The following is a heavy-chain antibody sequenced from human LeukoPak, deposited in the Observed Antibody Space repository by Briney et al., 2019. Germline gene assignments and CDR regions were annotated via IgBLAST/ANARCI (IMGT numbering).Heavy chain of an antibody. J-gene: IGHJ4*02. D-gene: IGHD3-9*01. V-gene: IGHV1-18*01. CDR2: ISAYNGDT. Sequence: ASVKVSCTASRYSFTTYGISWVRQAPGQGLEWMGWISAYNGDTRYTQRVHDRITLTTDTTTATAYMELRSLTSDDTAVYYCARPANMHLDWFMDYWGQGTLVTVSS. CDR1: RYSFTTYG. CDR3: ARPANMHLDWFMDY.